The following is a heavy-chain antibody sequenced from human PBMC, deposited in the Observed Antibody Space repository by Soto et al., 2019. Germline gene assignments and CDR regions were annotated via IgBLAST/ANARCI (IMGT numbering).Heavy chain of an antibody. V-gene: IGHV3-30-3*01. D-gene: IGHD1-26*01. CDR2: ISYDGSNK. CDR3: ARGESSGSSHDYFDY. Sequence: VQLVESGGGVVQPGRSLRLSCAASGFTFSSYAMHWVRQAPGKGLEWVAVISYDGSNKYYADSVKGRFTISRDNSKNTLYLQMNSLRAEDTAVYYCARGESSGSSHDYFDYWGQGTLVTVSS. CDR1: GFTFSSYA. J-gene: IGHJ4*02.